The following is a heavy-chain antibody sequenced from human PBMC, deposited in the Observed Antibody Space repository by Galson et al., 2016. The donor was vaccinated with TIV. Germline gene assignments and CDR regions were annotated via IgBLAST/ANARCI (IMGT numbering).Heavy chain of an antibody. CDR1: GFTFSSYW. D-gene: IGHD3-22*01. Sequence: LRLSCTASGFTFSSYWMHWVRQAPGKGLVWVSRINTDGRNTAYADSLKGRFTVSRDNAKNTLYLQMHSLRAEDTAVYYCARPSHYYDITSYYPLDYWGRGSLVTVSS. V-gene: IGHV3-74*01. CDR3: ARPSHYYDITSYYPLDY. CDR2: INTDGRNT. J-gene: IGHJ4*02.